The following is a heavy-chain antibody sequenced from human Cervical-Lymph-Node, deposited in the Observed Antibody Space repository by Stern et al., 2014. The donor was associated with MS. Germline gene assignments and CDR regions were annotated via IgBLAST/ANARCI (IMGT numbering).Heavy chain of an antibody. V-gene: IGHV3-23*04. Sequence: VQLVQSGGGLVQPGGSLRLSWAASGFTFSSYAMSWVLQAPGKGMEWVSAISGTGDNTYYAAPVRGRYNISRHDSKNTLYLQVNGLRAEDTGVYYCGKDVGTSISRAQYGQDVWGQGTTVTVSS. CDR3: GKDVGTSISRAQYGQDV. J-gene: IGHJ6*02. CDR2: ISGTGDNT. D-gene: IGHD6-13*01. CDR1: GFTFSSYA.